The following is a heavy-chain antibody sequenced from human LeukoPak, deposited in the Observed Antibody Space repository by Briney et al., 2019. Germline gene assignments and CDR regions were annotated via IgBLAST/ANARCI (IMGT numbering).Heavy chain of an antibody. V-gene: IGHV3-23*01. CDR2: IREISGDT. D-gene: IGHD2-21*01. Sequence: PGGSLRLSWAASGFTVRNYAVNWVRQAPGKGLEWVSTIREISGDTYYEDSVKGRFTISRDISKNTVYLQMISLRVEDTAVYFCAKRPIVGDDKSFDYWGQGTLVTVSS. CDR3: AKRPIVGDDKSFDY. CDR1: GFTVRNYA. J-gene: IGHJ4*02.